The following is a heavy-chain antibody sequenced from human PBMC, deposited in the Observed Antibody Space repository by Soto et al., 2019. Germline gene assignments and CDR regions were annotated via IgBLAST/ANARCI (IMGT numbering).Heavy chain of an antibody. CDR3: ARSRGSYYSNFDS. D-gene: IGHD3-10*01. CDR1: ADTFTGYT. V-gene: IGHV1-69*08. CDR2: VIPILGAS. J-gene: IGHJ4*02. Sequence: QVQLVQSGAEVKKPGSSVKVSCKASADTFTGYTVTWVRQAPGQGLEWVGRVIPILGASNFAQKFQGRVTISADKSTYTAYMVLTGLTSEDTAVYYCARSRGSYYSNFDSWGQGTLVTVSS.